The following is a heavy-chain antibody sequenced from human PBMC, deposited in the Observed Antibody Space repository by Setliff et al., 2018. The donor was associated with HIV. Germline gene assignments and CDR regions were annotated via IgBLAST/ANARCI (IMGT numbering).Heavy chain of an antibody. V-gene: IGHV4-59*11. D-gene: IGHD6-13*01. CDR1: GGSISSHY. Sequence: SETLSLTCTVSGGSISSHYWSWVRQTPGKGLEWIGSISYSGSTNHNPSLKSRVAISIDTSKNQFSLKLTSVTSADTAVYFCARGLSSPFATGLWGQGTLVTVSS. CDR3: ARGLSSPFATGL. CDR2: ISYSGST. J-gene: IGHJ4*02.